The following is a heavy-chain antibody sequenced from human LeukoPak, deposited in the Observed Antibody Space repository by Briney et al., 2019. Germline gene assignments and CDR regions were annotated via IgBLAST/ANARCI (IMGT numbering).Heavy chain of an antibody. CDR2: INPNSGGT. J-gene: IGHJ6*02. D-gene: IGHD2-15*01. Sequence: AASVKVSCKASGYTFTGYYMHWVRQAPGQGLEWMGWINPNSGGTNYAQKFQGRVTMTRDTSISTAYMELSRLRSDDTAVYYCARDGARLSVPIDIVVVVAAPHTSYYYYYGMDVWGQGTTVTVSS. CDR1: GYTFTGYY. CDR3: ARDGARLSVPIDIVVVVAAPHTSYYYYYGMDV. V-gene: IGHV1-2*02.